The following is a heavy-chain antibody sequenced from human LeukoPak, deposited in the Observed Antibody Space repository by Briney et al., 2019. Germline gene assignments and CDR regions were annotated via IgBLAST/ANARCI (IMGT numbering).Heavy chain of an antibody. J-gene: IGHJ4*02. Sequence: VASVTVSCKASGYTFTSYDINWVRQATGQGLEWMGWMNPNSGNTGYAQKFQGRVTMTRNTSISTAYMELSSLRSEDTAVYYCARDGVNVWGSLYWGQGTLVTVSS. D-gene: IGHD3-16*01. CDR3: ARDGVNVWGSLY. CDR2: MNPNSGNT. CDR1: GYTFTSYD. V-gene: IGHV1-8*01.